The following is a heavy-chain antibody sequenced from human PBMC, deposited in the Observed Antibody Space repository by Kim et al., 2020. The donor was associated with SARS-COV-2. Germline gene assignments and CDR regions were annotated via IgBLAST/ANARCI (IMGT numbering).Heavy chain of an antibody. CDR3: ARVFSHGYSPGVVDY. J-gene: IGHJ4*02. D-gene: IGHD5-18*01. Sequence: SETLSLTCTVSGGSISSGGYYWSWIRQHPGKGLEWIGYIYYSGSTYYNPSLKSRVTISVDTSKNQFSLKLSSVTAADTAVYYCARVFSHGYSPGVVDYWGQGTLVTVSS. CDR1: GGSISSGGYY. CDR2: IYYSGST. V-gene: IGHV4-31*03.